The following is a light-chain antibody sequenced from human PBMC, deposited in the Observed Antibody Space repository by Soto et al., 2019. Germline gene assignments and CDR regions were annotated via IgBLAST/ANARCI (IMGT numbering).Light chain of an antibody. V-gene: IGKV3-20*01. CDR1: QSVSSGY. CDR3: QQYGSSHWT. J-gene: IGKJ1*01. Sequence: EVVLTQSPGTLSLSPGERATHSCRASQSVSSGYLAWYQQKPGQAPRPLIYGASSRATGIPDRFSGSGSGTDFTLTISRLEPEDFAVYYCQQYGSSHWTFGQGTKVDIK. CDR2: GAS.